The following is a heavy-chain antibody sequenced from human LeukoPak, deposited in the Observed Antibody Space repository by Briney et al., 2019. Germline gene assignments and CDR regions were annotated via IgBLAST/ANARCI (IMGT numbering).Heavy chain of an antibody. CDR1: GFTFSSYS. D-gene: IGHD6-13*01. Sequence: GGSLRLSCAASGFTFSSYSMNWVRQAPGKGLEWVSSISSSSSSDIYYADSVKGRFTISRDNAKNSLYLQMNSLRAEDTAVYYCARGGAAAGTPFDYWGQGTLVTVSS. CDR3: ARGGAAAGTPFDY. J-gene: IGHJ4*02. V-gene: IGHV3-21*01. CDR2: ISSSSSSDI.